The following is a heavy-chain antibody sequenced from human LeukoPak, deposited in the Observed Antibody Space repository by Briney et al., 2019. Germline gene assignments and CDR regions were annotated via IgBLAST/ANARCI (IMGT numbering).Heavy chain of an antibody. J-gene: IGHJ4*02. V-gene: IGHV4-61*02. D-gene: IGHD6-19*01. CDR1: GGSISRGSYY. CDR3: ARGAAVAFDY. Sequence: SETLSLTCTVSGGSISRGSYYWSWIRQPAGRGLEWTGRISTSGSTNYNPSLKSRVTISVDTSKNQFSLKLNSVTAADTAVYYCARGAAVAFDYWGQGTLATVSS. CDR2: ISTSGST.